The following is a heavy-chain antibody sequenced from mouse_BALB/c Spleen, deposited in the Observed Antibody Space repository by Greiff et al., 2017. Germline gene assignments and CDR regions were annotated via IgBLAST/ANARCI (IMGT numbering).Heavy chain of an antibody. J-gene: IGHJ4*01. V-gene: IGHV5-9-4*01. Sequence: EVMLVESGGGLVKPGGSLKLSCAASGFTFSSYAMSWVRQSPEKRLEWVAEISSGGSYTYYPDTVTGRFTISRDNAKNTLYLEMSSLRSEDTAMYYCARERDYYAMDYWGQGTSVTVSS. CDR2: ISSGGSYT. CDR3: ARERDYYAMDY. CDR1: GFTFSSYA.